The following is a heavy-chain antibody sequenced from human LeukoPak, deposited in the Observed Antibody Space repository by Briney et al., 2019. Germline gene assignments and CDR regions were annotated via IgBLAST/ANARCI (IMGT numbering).Heavy chain of an antibody. J-gene: IGHJ5*02. Sequence: ASVKVSCKASGYTFTSYAMHWVRQAPGQRLEWMGWINAGNGNTKYSQKFQGRVTITRDTSASTAYMELSSLRSEDTAVYCCARGINDCDYVWGIIGGRFDPWGQGTLVTVSS. CDR1: GYTFTSYA. CDR2: INAGNGNT. V-gene: IGHV1-3*01. D-gene: IGHD3-16*01. CDR3: ARGINDCDYVWGIIGGRFDP.